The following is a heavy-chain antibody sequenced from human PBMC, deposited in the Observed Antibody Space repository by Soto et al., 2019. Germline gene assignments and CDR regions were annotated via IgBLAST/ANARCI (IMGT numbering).Heavy chain of an antibody. D-gene: IGHD1-26*01. Sequence: QVHLVESGGGVVQPGGSLRLSCAASGFTFSSYTMHWVRQAPGKGLERVAVISYDGANKYYAVSGKGRFTISRHNSKNTLYQEMNILRPEDTAVYYCGRGGARWREHDYWGQGTLVIVSS. CDR3: GRGGARWREHDY. J-gene: IGHJ4*02. CDR1: GFTFSSYT. V-gene: IGHV3-30-3*01. CDR2: ISYDGANK.